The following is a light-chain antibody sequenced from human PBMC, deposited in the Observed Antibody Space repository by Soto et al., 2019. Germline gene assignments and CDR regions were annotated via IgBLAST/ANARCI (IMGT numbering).Light chain of an antibody. Sequence: DIQMTQSPSTLSASVGDRVTITCRASQSISSWLAWYQQKPGQAPRLLIYDASTWECGVPSRFSGSGFGTDYTLTIISLEPDEFAVDYCQQRCNSPRLTFGQGTKVDI. J-gene: IGKJ1*01. CDR2: DAS. CDR3: QQRCNSPRLT. V-gene: IGKV1-5*01. CDR1: QSISSW.